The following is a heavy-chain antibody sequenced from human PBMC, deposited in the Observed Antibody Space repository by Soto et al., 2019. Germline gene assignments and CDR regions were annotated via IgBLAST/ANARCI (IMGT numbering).Heavy chain of an antibody. J-gene: IGHJ3*01. CDR3: ASWHLREHAYDV. CDR1: GFTFSDYY. D-gene: IGHD4-17*01. Sequence: LRLSCAASGFTFSDYYMSWIRQAPGKGLEWVSHISSRSSYTNYADSVKGRFTISRDNAKNTLYLQMNRLRADDTAVYYCASWHLREHAYDVWGQGTTVTVSS. V-gene: IGHV3-11*06. CDR2: ISSRSSYT.